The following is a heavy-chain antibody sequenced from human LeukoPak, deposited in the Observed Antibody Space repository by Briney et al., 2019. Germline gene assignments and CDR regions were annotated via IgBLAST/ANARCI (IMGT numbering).Heavy chain of an antibody. CDR3: VKGQIDY. V-gene: IGHV3-64D*09. Sequence: GGSLRLSCSASGFTFNTYTMHWVRQAPGKGLEYVSAISSNGDTTYYADSVRDRFTISRDNSENTLYLQLSSLRTEDTAVYYCVKGQIDYWGQGTLVTVSS. J-gene: IGHJ4*02. CDR2: ISSNGDTT. CDR1: GFTFNTYT.